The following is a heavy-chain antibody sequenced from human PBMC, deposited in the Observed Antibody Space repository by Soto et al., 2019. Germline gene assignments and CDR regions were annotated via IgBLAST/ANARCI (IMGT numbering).Heavy chain of an antibody. CDR3: SRDRGDEFWSGGCSHYYYGMDV. D-gene: IGHD3-3*01. Sequence: SETLSLTCTVSGGSISSYYWSWIRQPPGKGLEWIGYIYYSGSTNYNPSLKSRVTISVDTSKNQFSLKLSSVTAADTAVDDCSRDRGDEFWSGGCSHYYYGMDVWGQGTTVTVSS. J-gene: IGHJ6*02. V-gene: IGHV4-59*01. CDR1: GGSISSYY. CDR2: IYYSGST.